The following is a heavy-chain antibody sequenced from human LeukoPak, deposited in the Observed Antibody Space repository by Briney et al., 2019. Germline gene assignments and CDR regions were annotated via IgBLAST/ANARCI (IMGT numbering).Heavy chain of an antibody. J-gene: IGHJ3*02. CDR1: GGTFSSYA. V-gene: IGHV1-69*05. Sequence: SVKVSCKASGGTFSSYAISWVRQAPGQGLEWIGRIIPIFGTANYAQKFQGRVTITTDESTSTAYMELSSLRSEDTAVYYCARGGGSDAFDIWGQGTMVTISS. CDR3: ARGGGSDAFDI. CDR2: IIPIFGTA. D-gene: IGHD3-10*01.